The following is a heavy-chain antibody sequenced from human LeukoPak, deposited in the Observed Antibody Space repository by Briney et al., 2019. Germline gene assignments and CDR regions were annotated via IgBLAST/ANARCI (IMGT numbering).Heavy chain of an antibody. V-gene: IGHV3-7*01. CDR1: GFSFSRYW. CDR3: SSRYTYGGGY. Sequence: GSLRLSCVASGFSFSRYWMSWVRQAPGKGLEWVANIKEDGSEQYYADSLKGRFTISRDNSKNTLYLQMNSLRADDTAVYYCSSRYTYGGGYWGQGTLVTVSS. D-gene: IGHD5-18*01. CDR2: IKEDGSEQ. J-gene: IGHJ4*02.